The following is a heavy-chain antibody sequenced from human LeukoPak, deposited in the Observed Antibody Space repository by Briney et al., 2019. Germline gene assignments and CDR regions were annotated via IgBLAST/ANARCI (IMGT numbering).Heavy chain of an antibody. Sequence: PSETLSLTCTVSGGSISSSSYYWGWIRQPPGKGLEWIGSIYYSGSTYYNPFLKSRVTISVDTSKNQFSLKLSSVTAADTAVYYCARHSADTAMNFDYWGQGTLVTVSS. CDR3: ARHSADTAMNFDY. CDR2: IYYSGST. J-gene: IGHJ4*02. D-gene: IGHD5-18*01. CDR1: GGSISSSSYY. V-gene: IGHV4-39*01.